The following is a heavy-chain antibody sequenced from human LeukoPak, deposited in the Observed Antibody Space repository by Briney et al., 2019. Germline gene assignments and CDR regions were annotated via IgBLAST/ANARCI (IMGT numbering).Heavy chain of an antibody. J-gene: IGHJ5*02. V-gene: IGHV4-39*07. CDR3: ARVGLLQTPDP. CDR1: GASITTEDFF. Sequence: SETLSLTCAVTGASITTEDFFCGWIRQPPGKGLEWVGTISSSGTTYYSPSLRSRLTISVDTSKNQFSLKLSSVTAADTAVYYCARVGLLQTPDPWGQGTLVTVSS. CDR2: ISSSGTT. D-gene: IGHD2-15*01.